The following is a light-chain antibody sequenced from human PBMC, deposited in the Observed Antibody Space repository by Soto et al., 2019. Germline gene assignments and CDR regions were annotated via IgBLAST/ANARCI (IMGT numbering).Light chain of an antibody. CDR1: SSDVGTYKP. CDR2: DDT. Sequence: QSALTQPASVSGSPGQSITISCTGTSSDVGTYKPVSWYQQYPGKAPKVIIYDDTKRPSGVCSRFSGSKSGNTASLTISGLQAEDEADYYCCSFAGSSTSFGGGTKVTVL. J-gene: IGLJ3*02. V-gene: IGLV2-23*01. CDR3: CSFAGSSTS.